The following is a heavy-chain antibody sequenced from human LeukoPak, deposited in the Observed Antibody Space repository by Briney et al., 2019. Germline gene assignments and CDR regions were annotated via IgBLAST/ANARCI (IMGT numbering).Heavy chain of an antibody. D-gene: IGHD3-22*01. Sequence: VASVKVSCKASGYXFTGYYMHWVRQAPGQGLEWMGWINPNSGATNYAQKFQGRVTMTRDTSISTAYMEVSRLRSDDTAVFYCAREGSGYPYWGQGTLVTVSS. V-gene: IGHV1-2*02. CDR3: AREGSGYPY. CDR2: INPNSGAT. CDR1: GYXFTGYY. J-gene: IGHJ4*02.